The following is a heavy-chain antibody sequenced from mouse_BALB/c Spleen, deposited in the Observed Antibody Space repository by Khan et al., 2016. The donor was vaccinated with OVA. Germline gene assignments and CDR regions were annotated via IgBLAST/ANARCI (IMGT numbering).Heavy chain of an antibody. Sequence: VQLKQSGPELVKPGASVKISCRASGYTFTDSLMALVKQSHGKSLEWIGYIYPNNGDTGYNQKFKTKATLTVDNSSSTAYMELRSLTSEDSAVYYCARSGYGSFAYWGQGTLVTVSA. CDR1: GYTFTDSL. CDR2: IYPNNGDT. J-gene: IGHJ3*01. D-gene: IGHD1-2*01. CDR3: ARSGYGSFAY. V-gene: IGHV1S29*02.